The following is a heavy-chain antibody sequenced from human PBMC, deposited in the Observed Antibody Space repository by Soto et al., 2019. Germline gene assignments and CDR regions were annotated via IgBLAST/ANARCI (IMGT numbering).Heavy chain of an antibody. CDR1: GYTFTSYY. V-gene: IGHV1-46*01. Sequence: ASVKVSCKASGYTFTSYYMHWVRQAPGQGLEWMGIINPSGGSTSYAQKFQGRVTMTRDTSTSTVYMELSSLRSEDTAVYYCARDPRKIFGVVIPYYFDYWGQGTLVTVSS. CDR2: INPSGGST. D-gene: IGHD3-3*01. J-gene: IGHJ4*02. CDR3: ARDPRKIFGVVIPYYFDY.